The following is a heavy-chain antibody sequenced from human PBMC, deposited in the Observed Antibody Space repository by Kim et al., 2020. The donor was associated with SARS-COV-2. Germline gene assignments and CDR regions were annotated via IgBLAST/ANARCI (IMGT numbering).Heavy chain of an antibody. CDR2: ISSSSSYI. CDR1: GFTFSSYS. CDR3: ARDGLFGVVIIGVGGDAFDI. V-gene: IGHV3-21*01. D-gene: IGHD3-3*01. J-gene: IGHJ3*02. Sequence: GGSLRLSCAASGFTFSSYSMNWVRQAPGKGLEWVSSISSSSSYIYYADSVKGRFTISRDNAKNSLYLQMNSLRAEDTAVYYCARDGLFGVVIIGVGGDAFDIWGQGTMVTVSS.